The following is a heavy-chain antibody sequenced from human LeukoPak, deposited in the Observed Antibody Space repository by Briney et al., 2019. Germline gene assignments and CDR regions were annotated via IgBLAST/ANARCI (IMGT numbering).Heavy chain of an antibody. D-gene: IGHD3-22*01. CDR1: GYTFTCYY. Sequence: ASVKVSCKASGYTFTCYYMHWVRQAPGQGLEWMGWINPNSGGTNYAQKFQGRVTMTRDTPISTAYMELTSLRSDDTAVYYCARAEVIDYWGQGTLVTVSS. V-gene: IGHV1-2*02. CDR2: INPNSGGT. J-gene: IGHJ4*02. CDR3: ARAEVIDY.